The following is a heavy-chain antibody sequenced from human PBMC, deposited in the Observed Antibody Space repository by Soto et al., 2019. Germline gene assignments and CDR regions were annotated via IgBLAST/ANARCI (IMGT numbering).Heavy chain of an antibody. D-gene: IGHD1-7*01. J-gene: IGHJ4*02. CDR1: GGSISSGGYY. Sequence: SETLSLTCTVSGGSISSGGYYLSWIRQHPGKGLEWIGYIYYSGSTYYNPSLKSRVTISVDTSKNQFSLKLSSVTAADTAVYYCARGGITGTTYGVDYWGQGTLVTVSS. CDR2: IYYSGST. CDR3: ARGGITGTTYGVDY. V-gene: IGHV4-31*03.